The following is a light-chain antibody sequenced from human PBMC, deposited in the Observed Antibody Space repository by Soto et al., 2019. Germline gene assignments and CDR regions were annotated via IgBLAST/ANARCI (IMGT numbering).Light chain of an antibody. J-gene: IGKJ1*01. CDR2: GAS. V-gene: IGKV1-39*01. CDR3: QQRYSTPRT. CDR1: QSISSY. Sequence: DIQMTQSPSSLSASVGDRVTITCRASQSISSYLNWYQQKPGKAPKLLIYGASSLQSGVPSRFSGSGSGTDFTLTISSPQPEDFATYYCQQRYSTPRTFGQGTKVEIK.